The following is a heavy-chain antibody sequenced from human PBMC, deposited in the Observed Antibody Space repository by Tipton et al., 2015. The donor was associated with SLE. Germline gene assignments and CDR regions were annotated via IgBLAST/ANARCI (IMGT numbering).Heavy chain of an antibody. D-gene: IGHD1-1*01. V-gene: IGHV4-39*07. Sequence: TLSLTCTVSGGSISSSSYYWGWIRQPPGKGLEWIGIIYTSGSTNYNPSLKSRVTMSVDTSKNQFSLMLSSVTAADTAVYYWAMSTSCYPLDYWPQATWAPFSS. J-gene: IGHJ4*02. CDR3: AMSTSCYPLDY. CDR1: GGSISSSSYY. CDR2: IYTSGST.